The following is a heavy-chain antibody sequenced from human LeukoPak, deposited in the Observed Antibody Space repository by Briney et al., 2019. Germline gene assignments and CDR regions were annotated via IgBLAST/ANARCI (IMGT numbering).Heavy chain of an antibody. D-gene: IGHD1-14*01. V-gene: IGHV3-21*01. CDR3: ARFYNKWPEVSVPFDY. Sequence: GGSLRLSCAASGFTFSSYSMNWVRQAPGKGLEWVSSISSSSSYIYYADSVKGRFTISRDNAKNSLYLQMNSLRAEDTAVYYCARFYNKWPEVSVPFDYWGQGTLVTVSS. CDR2: ISSSSSYI. CDR1: GFTFSSYS. J-gene: IGHJ4*02.